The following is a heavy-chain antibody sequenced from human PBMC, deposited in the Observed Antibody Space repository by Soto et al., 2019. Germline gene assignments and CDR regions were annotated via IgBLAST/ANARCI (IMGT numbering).Heavy chain of an antibody. CDR1: GGSISSNNF. V-gene: IGHV4-4*02. D-gene: IGHD3-10*01. CDR3: ARALTDAEGFGYYYGMDV. CDR2: IYRSGGT. Sequence: QVQVQESGPGLVKPSGTLSLTCAVSGGSISSNNFWSWVRQPPGKGLEWIGDIYRSGGTNYNPSLNSRVNISLDKSNNRFSLKLNSVTAADTAVYYCARALTDAEGFGYYYGMDVRGLGTTVTVSS. J-gene: IGHJ6*02.